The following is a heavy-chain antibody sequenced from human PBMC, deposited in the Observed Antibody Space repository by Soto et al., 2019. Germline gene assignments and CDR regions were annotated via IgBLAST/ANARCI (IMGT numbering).Heavy chain of an antibody. J-gene: IGHJ5*02. Sequence: QVQVVESGGGVAQPGRSLRLSCTVSGFIFNNYGMHWVRQAPGKGLEWVAVISEDGSSKYYADSVKGRFTISRDNSKNALYLLMSCLRAEDTAVYYCTKGCGRGFDLCGSWGQGTLVTVSS. V-gene: IGHV3-30*18. CDR2: ISEDGSSK. D-gene: IGHD5-12*01. CDR3: TKGCGRGFDLCGS. CDR1: GFIFNNYG.